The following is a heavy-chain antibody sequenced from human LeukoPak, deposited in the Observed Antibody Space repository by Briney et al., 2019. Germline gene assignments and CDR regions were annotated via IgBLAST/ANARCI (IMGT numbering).Heavy chain of an antibody. CDR3: ARDHGSSWYWWFDP. D-gene: IGHD6-13*01. J-gene: IGHJ5*02. CDR1: GYTFTVYY. CDR2: INPNSGGT. V-gene: IGHV1-2*02. Sequence: ASVKVSCKASGYTFTVYYMHWVRQAPGQGLEWMGWINPNSGGTNYAQKFQGRVTMTRDTSISTAYMELSRLRSDDTAVYYCARDHGSSWYWWFDPWGQGTLVTVSS.